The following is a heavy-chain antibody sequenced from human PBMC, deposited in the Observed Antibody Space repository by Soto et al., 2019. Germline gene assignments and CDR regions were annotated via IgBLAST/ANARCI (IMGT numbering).Heavy chain of an antibody. CDR1: GFTFSSYA. Sequence: EVQLLESGGGLVQPGGSLRLSCAASGFTFSSYAMSWVRQAPGKGLEWVSALSGSGGSTYYADSVKGRFTSSRDNSKNTLYLQMNSLRAEDTSVYYCAKGVVVVVAATLHSWGQGTLVTVSS. CDR2: LSGSGGST. D-gene: IGHD2-15*01. J-gene: IGHJ4*02. V-gene: IGHV3-23*01. CDR3: AKGVVVVVAATLHS.